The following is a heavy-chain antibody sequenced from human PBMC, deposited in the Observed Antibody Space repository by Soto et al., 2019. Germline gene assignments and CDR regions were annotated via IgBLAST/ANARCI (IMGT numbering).Heavy chain of an antibody. CDR2: IIPIFGTA. CDR1: GGSFSSYA. D-gene: IGHD3-22*01. CDR3: ARRSEYYYDSSGSEYFQH. V-gene: IGHV1-69*13. Sequence: VKVSCKASGGSFSSYAISWVRQAPGQGLEWMGGIIPIFGTANYAQKFQGRVTITADESTSTAYMELSSLRSEDTAVYYCARRSEYYYDSSGSEYFQHWGQGTLVTVSS. J-gene: IGHJ1*01.